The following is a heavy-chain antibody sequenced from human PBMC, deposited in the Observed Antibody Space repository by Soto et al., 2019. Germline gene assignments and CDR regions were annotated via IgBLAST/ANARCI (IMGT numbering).Heavy chain of an antibody. CDR2: ISYDGSNQ. D-gene: IGHD6-13*01. Sequence: QVELVESGGGVVQPGRSLRLSCAASGFPFSSYGMHWVRQAPGKGLEWVAVISYDGSNQYYADSVKDRFTISRDNSKNTLYLEVNSLRPEDTAVYFCAKSRMGSSWYEGDSWGQGTLVTVSS. CDR3: AKSRMGSSWYEGDS. J-gene: IGHJ4*02. CDR1: GFPFSSYG. V-gene: IGHV3-30*18.